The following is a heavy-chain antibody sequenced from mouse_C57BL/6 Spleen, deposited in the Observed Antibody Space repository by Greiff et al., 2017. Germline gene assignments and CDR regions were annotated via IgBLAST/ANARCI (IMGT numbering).Heavy chain of an antibody. Sequence: VQLQQSGAELARPGASVKLSCKASGYTFTSYGISWVKQRTGQGLEWIGEIYPRSGNTYYNEKFKGKATLTADKSSSTAYMELRSLTSEDSAVYFCARRALTGTGYAMDYWGQGTSVTVSS. CDR2: IYPRSGNT. D-gene: IGHD4-1*01. V-gene: IGHV1-81*01. J-gene: IGHJ4*01. CDR3: ARRALTGTGYAMDY. CDR1: GYTFTSYG.